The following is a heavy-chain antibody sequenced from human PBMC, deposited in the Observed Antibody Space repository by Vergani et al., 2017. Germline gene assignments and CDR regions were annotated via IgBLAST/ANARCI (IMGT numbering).Heavy chain of an antibody. J-gene: IGHJ3*02. V-gene: IGHV4-31*11. CDR2: IYYSGST. CDR3: AREDGPTEPFDI. CDR1: GDSISSGIYY. D-gene: IGHD5-24*01. Sequence: QVQLQESGPGLVKPPGTLSLTCAVSGDSISSGIYYWNWIRQHPGKGLEWIGYIYYSGSTYYNPSLKSRVTISVDTSKNQFSLKLRSVTAADTAVYFCAREDGPTEPFDIWGQGTTVTVSS.